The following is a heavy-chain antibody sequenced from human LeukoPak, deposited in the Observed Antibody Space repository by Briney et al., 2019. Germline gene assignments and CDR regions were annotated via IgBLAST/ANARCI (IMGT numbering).Heavy chain of an antibody. V-gene: IGHV3-23*01. CDR3: AKDLHSSSYYYYYMDV. D-gene: IGHD6-6*01. CDR2: ISGSGGST. Sequence: GGSLRLSCAASGFTFSSYAMSWVRQAPGKRLEWVSAISGSGGSTYYADSVKGRFTISRDNSKNTLYLQMNSLRAEDTAVYYCAKDLHSSSYYYYYMDVWGKGTTVTVSS. CDR1: GFTFSSYA. J-gene: IGHJ6*03.